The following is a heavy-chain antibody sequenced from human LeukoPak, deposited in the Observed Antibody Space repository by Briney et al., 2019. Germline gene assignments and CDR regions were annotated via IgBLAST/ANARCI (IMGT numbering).Heavy chain of an antibody. CDR1: GFTFSSYS. Sequence: GGSLRLSCAASGFTFSSYSMNWVRQAPGKGLEWVSSISSSSSYIYYADSVKGRFTIPRDNAKNSLYLQMNSLRAEDTAVYYCARDLHYYDSSGYYQYWGQGTLVTVSS. CDR3: ARDLHYYDSSGYYQY. CDR2: ISSSSSYI. D-gene: IGHD3-22*01. J-gene: IGHJ4*02. V-gene: IGHV3-21*01.